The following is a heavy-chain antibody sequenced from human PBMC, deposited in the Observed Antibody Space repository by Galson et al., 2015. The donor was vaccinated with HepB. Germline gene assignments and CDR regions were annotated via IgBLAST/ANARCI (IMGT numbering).Heavy chain of an antibody. D-gene: IGHD6-19*01. Sequence: SLRLSCAASGFTFSYYAMAWVRQAPGKGLEWISAITPSGGNTYYADSVKGRFFISRDNSQNTLFLQMNSLRADDTAIYFCAKVFPEKTDGWYRQALYYFDSWGQGTRVTVSS. J-gene: IGHJ4*02. CDR3: AKVFPEKTDGWYRQALYYFDS. CDR1: GFTFSYYA. V-gene: IGHV3-23*01. CDR2: ITPSGGNT.